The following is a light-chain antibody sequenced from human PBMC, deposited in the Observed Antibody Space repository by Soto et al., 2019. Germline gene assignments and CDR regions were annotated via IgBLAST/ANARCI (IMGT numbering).Light chain of an antibody. CDR3: KNSNVAPWT. V-gene: IGKV1-27*01. CDR1: QGISTY. CDR2: AAS. Sequence: DIQMTQSPSSLSASVGDRVTITCRASQGISTYLVWYQQKPGTVPKLLIFAASTLQSGVPSRFSGSGSGTDFTLTISSLQPEDVATYYCKNSNVAPWTFGQGTKVEIK. J-gene: IGKJ1*01.